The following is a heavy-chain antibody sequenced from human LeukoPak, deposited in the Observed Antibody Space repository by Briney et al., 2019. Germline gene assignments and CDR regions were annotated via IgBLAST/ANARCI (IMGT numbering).Heavy chain of an antibody. CDR2: INPNSGGT. V-gene: IGHV1-2*02. CDR3: ARDFWSGYYTLKYYYYMDV. J-gene: IGHJ6*03. D-gene: IGHD3-3*01. CDR1: GYTFTGYY. Sequence: ASVKVSCKASGYTFTGYYMHWVRQAPGQGLEWMGWINPNSGGTNYAQRFQGRVTMTRDTSISTAYMELSRLRSEDTAVYYCARDFWSGYYTLKYYYYMDVWGKGTTVTVSS.